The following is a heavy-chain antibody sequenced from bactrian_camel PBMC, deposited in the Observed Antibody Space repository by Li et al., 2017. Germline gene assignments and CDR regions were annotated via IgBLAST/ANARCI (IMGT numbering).Heavy chain of an antibody. D-gene: IGHD3*01. V-gene: IGHV3S1*01. J-gene: IGHJ4*01. CDR2: IDTGDGTT. CDR1: GYTLGSGC. CDR3: AAAVGLPDLLRGGYLSARSYDY. Sequence: HVQLVESGGGSVQAGGSLRLSCAASGYTLGSGCVAWFRQSPGKEREGVAAIDTGDGTTYYLDSVEGRFTISHDNAANTLYLQMNSLKPEDTAMYYCAAAVGLPDLLRGGYLSARSYDYWGHGTQVTVS.